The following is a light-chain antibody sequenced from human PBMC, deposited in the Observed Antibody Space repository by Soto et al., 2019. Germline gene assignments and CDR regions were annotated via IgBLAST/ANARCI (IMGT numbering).Light chain of an antibody. CDR1: QSVDNK. J-gene: IGKJ1*01. CDR2: GAS. V-gene: IGKV3-15*01. CDR3: LLYYGWPKT. Sequence: ERVMTQSPAALSVSLGERATLSCRASQSVDNKLAWYQFKPGQATRLLIYGASTRATGVPTRFSGSWSGTEFTLTIGRLQSEDFAVYYWLLYYGWPKTFGQGTEVEIK.